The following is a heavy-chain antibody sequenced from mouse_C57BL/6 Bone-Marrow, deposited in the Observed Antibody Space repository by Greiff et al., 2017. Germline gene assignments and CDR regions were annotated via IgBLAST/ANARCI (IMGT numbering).Heavy chain of an antibody. Sequence: QVQLQQSGAELARPGASVKLSCKASGYTFTSYGISWVKQRTGQGLEWIGEIYPSSGNTYYNEKFKGKATLTADKSSSTAYMEIRSLTSEDSAVYFCARMDYYDYAWFGYCGRGTLVTVSA. D-gene: IGHD2-4*01. J-gene: IGHJ3*02. CDR1: GYTFTSYG. CDR3: ARMDYYDYAWFGY. CDR2: IYPSSGNT. V-gene: IGHV1-81*01.